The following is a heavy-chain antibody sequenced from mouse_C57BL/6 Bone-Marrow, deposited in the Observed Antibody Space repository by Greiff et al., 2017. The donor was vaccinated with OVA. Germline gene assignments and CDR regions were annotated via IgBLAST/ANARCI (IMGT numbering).Heavy chain of an antibody. J-gene: IGHJ3*01. D-gene: IGHD2-1*01. CDR1: GYTFTSYT. V-gene: IGHV1-4*01. Sequence: VQLQQSGAELARPGASVKMSCKASGYTFTSYTMHWVKQRPGQGLEWIGYINPSRGYTKYNQKFKDKATLTADKSSSTAYMQLSSLTSEDAAVYDCAREDGNWFAYWGQGTLVTVSA. CDR3: AREDGNWFAY. CDR2: INPSRGYT.